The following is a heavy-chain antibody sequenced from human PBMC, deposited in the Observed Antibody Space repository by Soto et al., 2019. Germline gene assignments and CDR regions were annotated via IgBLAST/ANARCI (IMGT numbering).Heavy chain of an antibody. CDR3: AKVPDSSGWYYFDY. CDR1: GFTFSGYG. Sequence: QVQLVESGGGVVQPGRSLRLSCAASGFTFSGYGMHWVRQAPGKGLEWVAVISYDGSNKYYADSVKDRFTISRDNSKNTLYLQMNSLRAEDTAVYYCAKVPDSSGWYYFDYWGQGTLVTVSS. CDR2: ISYDGSNK. J-gene: IGHJ4*02. V-gene: IGHV3-30*18. D-gene: IGHD6-19*01.